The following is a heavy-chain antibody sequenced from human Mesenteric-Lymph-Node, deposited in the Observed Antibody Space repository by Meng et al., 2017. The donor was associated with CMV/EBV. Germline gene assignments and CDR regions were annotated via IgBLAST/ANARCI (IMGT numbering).Heavy chain of an antibody. CDR2: INPSGGST. CDR1: FSMSSDFG. CDR3: ARGNYGMDV. J-gene: IGHJ6*02. V-gene: IGHV1-46*01. Sequence: ASVKVSCKASFSMSSDFGITWVRQAPGQGLEWMGIINPSGGSTSYAQKFQGRVTMTRDTSTSTVYMELSSLRSEDTAVYYCARGNYGMDVWGQGTTVTVSS.